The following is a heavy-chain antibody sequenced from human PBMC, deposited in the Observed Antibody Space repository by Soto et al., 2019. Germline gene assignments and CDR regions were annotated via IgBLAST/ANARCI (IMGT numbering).Heavy chain of an antibody. J-gene: IGHJ6*02. Sequence: QVQLVQSGAEVKKHGASVKVSCKASGYTFTSYDINWVRQATGQGLEWMGWMNPNSGNTGYAQKFQGRVTMTRNTSRSTAYRELSSLRSEDTAVYYCASSLEYGDYYRYYYYGMDVWGQGSTVTV. CDR1: GYTFTSYD. CDR3: ASSLEYGDYYRYYYYGMDV. V-gene: IGHV1-8*01. CDR2: MNPNSGNT. D-gene: IGHD4-17*01.